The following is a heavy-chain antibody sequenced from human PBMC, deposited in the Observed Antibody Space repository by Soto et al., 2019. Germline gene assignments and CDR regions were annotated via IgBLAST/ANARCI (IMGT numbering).Heavy chain of an antibody. V-gene: IGHV3-30*18. J-gene: IGHJ4*02. CDR2: ISYDGSNQ. CDR3: AKDQASGQGSFDS. CDR1: GFTFNIYG. Sequence: LRLSCAASGFTFNIYGMHWVRQAPDKGLEWVALISYDGSNQYYADSVKGQFTISRDNSKNTLFLQMNSLRADDTAVYYCAKDQASGQGSFDSWGQGTLVTVSS.